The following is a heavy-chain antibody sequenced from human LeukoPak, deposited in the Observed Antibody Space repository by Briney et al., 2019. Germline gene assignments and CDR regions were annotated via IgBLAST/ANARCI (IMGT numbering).Heavy chain of an antibody. V-gene: IGHV3-7*01. CDR3: AKGGHFNFDY. CDR2: IKEDGSDK. J-gene: IGHJ4*02. D-gene: IGHD5-12*01. CDR1: GFTFSTYW. Sequence: GGSLRLSCAASGFTFSTYWMKWVRQAPGKGLEWVASIKEDGSDKYYVDSVKGRFSISRDNTKNSLYLQMNSLRTEDTAVYYCAKGGHFNFDYWGQGTLVTVSS.